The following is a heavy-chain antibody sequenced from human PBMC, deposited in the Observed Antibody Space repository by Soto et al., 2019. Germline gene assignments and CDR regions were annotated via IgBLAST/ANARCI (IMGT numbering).Heavy chain of an antibody. D-gene: IGHD6-13*01. CDR3: ARREGIAAAGTRYYYGMDV. CDR2: IIPIFGTA. CDR1: GVTFSSYA. J-gene: IGHJ6*02. V-gene: IGHV1-69*06. Sequence: VKVSCKASGVTFSSYAISWVRQAPGQGLEWMGGIIPIFGTANYAQKFQGRVTITADKSTSTAYMELSSLRSEDTAVYYCARREGIAAAGTRYYYGMDVWGQGTTVTVS.